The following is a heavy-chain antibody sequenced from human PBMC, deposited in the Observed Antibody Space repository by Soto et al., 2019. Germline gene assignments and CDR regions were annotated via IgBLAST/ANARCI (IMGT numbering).Heavy chain of an antibody. CDR3: ASGIQLWLRRINNGYSG. J-gene: IGHJ4*02. CDR2: IIPMFGTA. CDR1: GGTFSTYA. D-gene: IGHD5-18*01. V-gene: IGHV1-69*12. Sequence: QVQLVQSGAEVKKPESSVKVSCKAPGGTFSTYAISWVRQAPGQGLEWMGGIIPMFGTANYAQRFQDRVTSTADDSTNTVYMELRSLRSEDTAVYFCASGIQLWLRRINNGYSGWGQGTLVTVSS.